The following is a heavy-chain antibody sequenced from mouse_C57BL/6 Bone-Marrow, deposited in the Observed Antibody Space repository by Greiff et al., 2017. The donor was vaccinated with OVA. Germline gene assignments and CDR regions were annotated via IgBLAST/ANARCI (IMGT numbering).Heavy chain of an antibody. D-gene: IGHD3-1*01. V-gene: IGHV1-54*01. CDR2: INPGSGGT. CDR1: GYAFTNYL. Sequence: VKLQESGAELVRPGTSVKVSCKASGYAFTNYLIEWVKQRPGQGLEWIGVINPGSGGTNYNEKFKGKATLTADKSSSTAYMQLSSLTSEDSAVYFCARGGGFYWYFDVWGTGTTVTVSS. J-gene: IGHJ1*03. CDR3: ARGGGFYWYFDV.